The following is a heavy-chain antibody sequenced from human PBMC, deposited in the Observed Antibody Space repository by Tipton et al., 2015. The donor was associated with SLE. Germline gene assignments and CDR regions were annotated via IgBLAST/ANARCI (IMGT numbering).Heavy chain of an antibody. CDR1: GFTFSSYW. V-gene: IGHV3-74*01. Sequence: SLRLSCAASGFTFSSYWMHWVRQAPGKGLVWVSRINSDGSSTSYADSVKGRFTISRDNAKNTLYLQMNSLRAEDTAVYYCARVRPPLSIFGVVKGTDYYYMDVWGKGTTVTVSS. CDR3: ARVRPPLSIFGVVKGTDYYYMDV. D-gene: IGHD3-3*01. J-gene: IGHJ6*03. CDR2: INSDGSST.